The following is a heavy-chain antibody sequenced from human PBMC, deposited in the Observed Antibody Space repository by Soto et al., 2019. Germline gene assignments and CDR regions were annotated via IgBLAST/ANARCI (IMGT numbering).Heavy chain of an antibody. D-gene: IGHD3-22*01. J-gene: IGHJ4*02. CDR3: TTDGYDSSGYNFYYFDY. CDR1: GFTFSNAW. CDR2: IKSKTDGGTT. V-gene: IGHV3-15*07. Sequence: GGSLRLSCAASGFTFSNAWMNWVRQAPGKGLEWVGRIKSKTDGGTTDYAAPVKGRFTISRDDSKNTLYLQMNSLKTEDTAVYYCTTDGYDSSGYNFYYFDYWGQGTLVTVSS.